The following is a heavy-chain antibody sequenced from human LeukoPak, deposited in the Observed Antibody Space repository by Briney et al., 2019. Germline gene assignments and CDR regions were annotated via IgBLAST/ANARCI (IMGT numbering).Heavy chain of an antibody. CDR2: IYYRGST. D-gene: IGHD2-21*01. CDR1: GGSLSSYC. CDR3: ARGAVVVIALHYYYYMDV. V-gene: IGHV4-59*01. Sequence: SETLSLTCTVSGGSLSSYCWSWIRQPPGEGLEWIGYIYYRGSTNYNPSLKSRVTISVHTSKNQFSLKLSSVTAADTAAYYCARGAVVVIALHYYYYMDVWGKGTTVTVSS. J-gene: IGHJ6*03.